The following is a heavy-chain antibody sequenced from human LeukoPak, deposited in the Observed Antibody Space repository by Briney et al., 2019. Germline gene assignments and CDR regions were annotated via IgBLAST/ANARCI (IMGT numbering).Heavy chain of an antibody. Sequence: GGSLRLSCAASGFTFSSKAMSWVRQAPGKGLEWVSAISGSGSSTYYADAVKGRVTISRDKSKNMFYLQVDSLRAEDTAVYYCSRDPDDRSGHDSVETWGQGTKVTFS. J-gene: IGHJ3*02. V-gene: IGHV3-23*01. CDR1: GFTFSSKA. CDR3: SRDPDDRSGHDSVET. CDR2: ISGSGSST. D-gene: IGHD3-22*01.